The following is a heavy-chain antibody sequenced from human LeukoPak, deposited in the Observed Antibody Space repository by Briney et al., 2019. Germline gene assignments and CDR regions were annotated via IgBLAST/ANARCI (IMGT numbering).Heavy chain of an antibody. CDR3: ARGLRDIPGADHYFYYGMEV. Sequence: SLRLSCAASGFTFSNAWMNWVRQAPGKGLEWVANIKQDGSEKYYVDSVKGRFTISRDNAKNSLYLQMSSPRVEDTAVYYCARGLRDIPGADHYFYYGMEVWGQGTTVTVSS. V-gene: IGHV3-7*01. CDR1: GFTFSNAW. CDR2: IKQDGSEK. D-gene: IGHD2-15*01. J-gene: IGHJ6*02.